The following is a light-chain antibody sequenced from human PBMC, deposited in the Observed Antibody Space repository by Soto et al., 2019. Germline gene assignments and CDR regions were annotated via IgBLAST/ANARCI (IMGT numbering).Light chain of an antibody. CDR2: AAS. V-gene: IGKV1-39*01. CDR1: QYISDF. J-gene: IGKJ4*01. Sequence: DIQMTQSPSSLSAYVGDRVTLTCRASQYISDFLNWYQQKPGKAPVILIYAASTLQSGVPSRFTGSRSETNFTRISSSLQPEDFATYYCQQSYTTPLTFGGGTKVDIK. CDR3: QQSYTTPLT.